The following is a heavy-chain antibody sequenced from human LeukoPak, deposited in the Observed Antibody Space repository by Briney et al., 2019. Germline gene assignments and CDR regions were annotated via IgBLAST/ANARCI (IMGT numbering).Heavy chain of an antibody. V-gene: IGHV4-59*08. Sequence: RSETLSLTCTVSGGSINTYYWSWVRHPPGKGLEWIAYLYYSVSSNYNPSLKSRVTISVDTSKNQFSLRLSSVTATDTAVYYCARHGPAWSFDYWGQGTQVTVSS. CDR3: ARHGPAWSFDY. J-gene: IGHJ4*02. CDR2: LYYSVSS. D-gene: IGHD2-8*02. CDR1: GGSINTYY.